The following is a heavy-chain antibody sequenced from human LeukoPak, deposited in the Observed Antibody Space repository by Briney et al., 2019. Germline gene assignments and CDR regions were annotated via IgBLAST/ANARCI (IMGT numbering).Heavy chain of an antibody. CDR3: AKRGYYYDSSGYYYFDY. D-gene: IGHD3-22*01. V-gene: IGHV3-23*01. J-gene: IGHJ4*02. CDR1: GFTFSSYA. CDR2: ISGSGGST. Sequence: GGSLRLSCAASGFTFSSYAMSWVRQAPGKGLEWVSAISGSGGSTYYADSVKGRFTISRDNSRNTLYLQMNSLRAEDTAVYYCAKRGYYYDSSGYYYFDYWGQGTLVTVSS.